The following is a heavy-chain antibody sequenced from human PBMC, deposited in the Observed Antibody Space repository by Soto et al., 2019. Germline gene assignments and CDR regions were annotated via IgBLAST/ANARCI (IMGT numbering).Heavy chain of an antibody. D-gene: IGHD6-19*01. CDR1: GFTFSSYA. Sequence: GGSLRLSCAASGFTFSSYAMSWVRQAPGKGLEWVSAISVSGGSTYYADSVKGRFTISRDNSKNTLYLQMNRLRAEDTAVYYCAKDWLVDTDNWFDPWGQGTLVTVSS. CDR2: ISVSGGST. CDR3: AKDWLVDTDNWFDP. V-gene: IGHV3-23*01. J-gene: IGHJ5*02.